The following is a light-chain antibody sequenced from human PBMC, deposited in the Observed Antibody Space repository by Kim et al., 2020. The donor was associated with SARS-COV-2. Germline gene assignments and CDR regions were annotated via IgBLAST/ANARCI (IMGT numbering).Light chain of an antibody. CDR3: QQRGSWPPALT. CDR1: HHVDIN. CDR2: DAA. Sequence: PRESATLPCRASHHVDINLAWYQQTPGQPPRPRIYDAAIRAAAIPDRVSCSGSGTDFTLTIGSLAPEDFAVYYCQQRGSWPPALTFGGGTKVDIK. V-gene: IGKV3-11*01. J-gene: IGKJ4*01.